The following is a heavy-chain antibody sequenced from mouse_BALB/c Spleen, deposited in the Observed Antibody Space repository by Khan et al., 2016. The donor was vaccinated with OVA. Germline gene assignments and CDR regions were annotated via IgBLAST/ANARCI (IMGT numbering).Heavy chain of an antibody. Sequence: QVQLQQSGPELVRPGASVKMSCKASGYTFTSFWMHWVKQRPGQGLEWIGMIDPPNSETRFNQKFKDKATLNVDKSSNTAYMQLSSRTSEDSAVYDGARGGYGSPFAFWGQGTLVTVSA. V-gene: IGHV1S127*01. CDR2: IDPPNSET. CDR1: GYTFTSFW. D-gene: IGHD1-1*01. J-gene: IGHJ3*01. CDR3: ARGGYGSPFAF.